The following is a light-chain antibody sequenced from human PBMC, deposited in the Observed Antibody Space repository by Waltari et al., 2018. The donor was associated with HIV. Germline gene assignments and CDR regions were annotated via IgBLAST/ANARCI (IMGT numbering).Light chain of an antibody. CDR1: SSNIGINS. J-gene: IGLJ2*01. CDR3: AAWDDSLSGRV. Sequence: QSVLTQPPSASGTPGQRVTISCSGSSSNIGINSVNWYQQLPGTAPKLLSYNNNERPEGVPDRFSGARSGTSASLAISGLQSEDEADYYCAAWDDSLSGRVFGGGTKLTVL. V-gene: IGLV1-44*01. CDR2: NNN.